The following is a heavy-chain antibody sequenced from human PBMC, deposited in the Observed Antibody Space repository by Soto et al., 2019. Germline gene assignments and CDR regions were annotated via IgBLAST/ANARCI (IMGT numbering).Heavy chain of an antibody. Sequence: GVSLRLPCVASGLPSNGNGMHWGRQAPGKGLEWVAVIWYEGSKEYYSDSVKGRFTISRDNAKNMLYLQMNSVRVEDTAVYFCARDRSAGNYFYYGMDVWGQGTTVTVSS. V-gene: IGHV3-33*01. J-gene: IGHJ6*02. CDR3: ARDRSAGNYFYYGMDV. CDR1: GLPSNGNG. CDR2: IWYEGSKE. D-gene: IGHD1-1*01.